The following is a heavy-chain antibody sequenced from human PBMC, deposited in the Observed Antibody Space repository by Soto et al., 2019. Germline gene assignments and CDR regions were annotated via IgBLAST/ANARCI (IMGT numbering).Heavy chain of an antibody. CDR2: IYYSGSI. J-gene: IGHJ4*02. V-gene: IGHV4-59*01. CDR3: AGGTRYYFDY. CDR1: GGSISSYY. D-gene: IGHD2-15*01. Sequence: PSETLSLTCTVSGGSISSYYWSWIRQPPGKGLEWIGYIYYSGSINYNPSLKSRVTISVDTSKNQFPLKLSSVTAADTAVYYCAGGTRYYFDYWGQGTLVTVSS.